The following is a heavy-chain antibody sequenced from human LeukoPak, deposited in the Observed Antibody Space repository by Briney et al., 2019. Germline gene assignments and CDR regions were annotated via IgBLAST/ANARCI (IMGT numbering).Heavy chain of an antibody. Sequence: VGSLRLSCAASVFTFSSYEMKCVRQAPGTGLEWGSYIGSCVSTTYYADSVKGRFTISRDNDKNSLYLQINSLRAEDTAVYYCARVQQPSGIQGYYYGMDVWGQGTTVTVSS. D-gene: IGHD6-13*01. CDR1: VFTFSSYE. J-gene: IGHJ6*02. V-gene: IGHV3-48*03. CDR3: ARVQQPSGIQGYYYGMDV. CDR2: IGSCVSTT.